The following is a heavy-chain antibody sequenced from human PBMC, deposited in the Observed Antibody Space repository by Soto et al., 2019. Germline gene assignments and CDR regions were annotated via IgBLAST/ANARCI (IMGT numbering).Heavy chain of an antibody. Sequence: GGSLRLSCAASGFTFSSYWMSWVRQAPGKGLEWVANIKQDGSEKYYVDSVKGRFTISRDNAKNSLYLQMNSLRAEDTAVYYCARENAVAALGMDVWGQGTTVTVSS. CDR2: IKQDGSEK. CDR1: GFTFSSYW. J-gene: IGHJ6*02. D-gene: IGHD6-19*01. V-gene: IGHV3-7*01. CDR3: ARENAVAALGMDV.